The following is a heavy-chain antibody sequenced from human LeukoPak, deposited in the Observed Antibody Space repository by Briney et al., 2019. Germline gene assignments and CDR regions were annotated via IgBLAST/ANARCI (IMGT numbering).Heavy chain of an antibody. Sequence: GGSLRLSCAASGFTFSSYSMSWVRQAPGKGLEWVSALSGSGSTTYYADSVKGRFTISRDNSKNTLFLEMNSLRVEDTAVYYRAKAGYSSSWPLDYWGQGTQVTVSS. CDR2: LSGSGSTT. V-gene: IGHV3-23*01. J-gene: IGHJ4*02. CDR1: GFTFSSYS. CDR3: AKAGYSSSWPLDY. D-gene: IGHD6-13*01.